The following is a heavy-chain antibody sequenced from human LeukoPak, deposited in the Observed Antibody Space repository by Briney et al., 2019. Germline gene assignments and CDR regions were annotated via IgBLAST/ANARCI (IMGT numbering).Heavy chain of an antibody. J-gene: IGHJ4*02. Sequence: SETLSLTCAVYGGSFSGYYWSWIRQPPGKGLEWIGEINHSGSTNFNPSPKSRVTISVDTSKNHFSLKLSSVTAADTAVYYCARRGAAAGTGLDYWGQGTLVTVSS. CDR2: INHSGST. D-gene: IGHD6-13*01. CDR3: ARRGAAAGTGLDY. CDR1: GGSFSGYY. V-gene: IGHV4-34*01.